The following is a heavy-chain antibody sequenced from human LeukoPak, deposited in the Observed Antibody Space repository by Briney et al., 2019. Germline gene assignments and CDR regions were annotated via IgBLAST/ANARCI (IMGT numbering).Heavy chain of an antibody. CDR2: INPNSGGT. CDR1: GYTFPGYY. J-gene: IGHJ5*02. CDR3: ARGPPLSYCSSTSCHGWFDP. Sequence: ASVKVSCKASGYTFPGYYMHWVRQASGQGLEWMGWINPNSGGTNYAQKFQGRVTMTRDTSISTAYMELSRLRSDDTAVYYCARGPPLSYCSSTSCHGWFDPWGQGTLVTVSS. D-gene: IGHD2-2*01. V-gene: IGHV1-2*02.